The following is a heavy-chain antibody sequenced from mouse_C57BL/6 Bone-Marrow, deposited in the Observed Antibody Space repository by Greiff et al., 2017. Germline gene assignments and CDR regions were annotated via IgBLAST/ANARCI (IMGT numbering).Heavy chain of an antibody. J-gene: IGHJ2*01. CDR2: IDPSDSYT. D-gene: IGHD3-1*01. CDR1: GYTFTSYW. CDR3: AREGDRDPYSDY. V-gene: IGHV1-69*01. Sequence: QVQLKQPGAELVMPGASVKLSCKASGYTFTSYWMHWVKQRPGQGLEWIGEIDPSDSYTNYNQKFKGKSTLTVDKSSSTAYMQLSSLTSEDSAVYYCAREGDRDPYSDYWGQGTTLTVSS.